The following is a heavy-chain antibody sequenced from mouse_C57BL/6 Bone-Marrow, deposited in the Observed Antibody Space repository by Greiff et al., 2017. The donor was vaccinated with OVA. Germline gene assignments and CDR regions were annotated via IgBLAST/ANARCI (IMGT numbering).Heavy chain of an antibody. CDR2: INPSSGYT. V-gene: IGHV1-7*01. CDR1: GYTFTSYW. CDR3: ASTVVATNYYAMDY. D-gene: IGHD1-1*01. Sequence: VQLVESGAELAKPGASVKLSCKASGYTFTSYWMHWVKQRPGQGLEWIGYINPSSGYTKYNQKFKDKATLTADKSSSTAYMQLSSLTYEDSAVYYCASTVVATNYYAMDYWGQGTSVTVSS. J-gene: IGHJ4*01.